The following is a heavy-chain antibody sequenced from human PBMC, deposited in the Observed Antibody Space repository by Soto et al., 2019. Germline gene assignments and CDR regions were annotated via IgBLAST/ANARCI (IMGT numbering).Heavy chain of an antibody. D-gene: IGHD3-3*01. Sequence: EVQLVESGGGLVKPGGSLRLSCAASGFTFSNAWMSWVRQAPGKGLEWVGRFKSTTDGGTTDYAAPVKGRFTISRDDSKNTLYLQMNSLKTEDTAVYYCTTDSSNDDFWSGYHPNYYYYGMDVWGQGTTVTVS. J-gene: IGHJ6*02. CDR1: GFTFSNAW. V-gene: IGHV3-15*01. CDR2: FKSTTDGGTT. CDR3: TTDSSNDDFWSGYHPNYYYYGMDV.